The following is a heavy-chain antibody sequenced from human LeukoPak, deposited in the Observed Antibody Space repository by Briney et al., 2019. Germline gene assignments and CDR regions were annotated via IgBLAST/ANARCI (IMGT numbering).Heavy chain of an antibody. CDR3: ARDSMITFGGVIVIPGYYFDY. CDR1: GFTFSSYW. D-gene: IGHD3-16*02. CDR2: IKQDGSEK. V-gene: IGHV3-7*01. J-gene: IGHJ4*02. Sequence: GGSLRLSCAASGFTFSSYWMSWVRQAPGKGLEWVANIKQDGSEKYYVDSVKGRFTISRDNAKNSLYLQMNSLRAEDTAVYYCARDSMITFGGVIVIPGYYFDYWGQGTLVTVSS.